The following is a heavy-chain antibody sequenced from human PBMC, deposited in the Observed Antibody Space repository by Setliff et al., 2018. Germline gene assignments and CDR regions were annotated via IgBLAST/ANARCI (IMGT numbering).Heavy chain of an antibody. V-gene: IGHV3-21*01. CDR2: ISSCSSYI. Sequence: GGSLRLSCAASGFTFSSYSLNWVRQAPGKGLEWVSSISSCSSYIYYADSVQGRFTISRDNAKNSLYLQMNSLRAEDTAVYYCARAADSYGPPRSYMDVWGKGTTVTVSS. J-gene: IGHJ6*03. D-gene: IGHD5-18*01. CDR3: ARAADSYGPPRSYMDV. CDR1: GFTFSSYS.